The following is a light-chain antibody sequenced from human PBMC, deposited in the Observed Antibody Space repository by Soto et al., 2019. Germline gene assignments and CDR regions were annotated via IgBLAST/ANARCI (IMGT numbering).Light chain of an antibody. CDR1: QTVERW. Sequence: DIQMIQSPSTLSASVGDRVIITCRASQTVERWMAWYQQKPGKAPKLLISDVSTLERGVPSRFSGCGSATEFTLTISGLQPDDFATYYCQQYKDYVYTFGQGTKVESK. CDR3: QQYKDYVYT. CDR2: DVS. J-gene: IGKJ2*01. V-gene: IGKV1-5*01.